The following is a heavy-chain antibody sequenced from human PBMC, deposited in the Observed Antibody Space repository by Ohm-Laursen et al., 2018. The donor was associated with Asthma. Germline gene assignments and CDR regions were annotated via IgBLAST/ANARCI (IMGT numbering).Heavy chain of an antibody. CDR2: ISAYNGNT. Sequence: GASVKVSCKASGYTFTSYGISWVRQAPGQGLEWMGWISAYNGNTNYAQKLQGRVTMTTDTSTSPAYMELRSLRSDDTPVYYCAREGAGPPPRLHYGMDVWGQGTTVTVSS. D-gene: IGHD3-16*01. CDR3: AREGAGPPPRLHYGMDV. V-gene: IGHV1-18*01. J-gene: IGHJ6*02. CDR1: GYTFTSYG.